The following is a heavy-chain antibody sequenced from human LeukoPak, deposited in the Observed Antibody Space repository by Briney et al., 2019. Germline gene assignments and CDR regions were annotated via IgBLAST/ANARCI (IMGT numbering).Heavy chain of an antibody. CDR3: ARRYCSSTSCPFQH. CDR2: IISDGSST. J-gene: IGHJ1*01. V-gene: IGHV3-74*01. Sequence: GGCLRLSCAAAGFTFSSYWMHWVRQAPGKGLVWVSRIISDGSSTSYADSVKGRFTISRDNAKNTLYLQMNSLRAEDTAVYYCARRYCSSTSCPFQHWGQGTLVTVSS. CDR1: GFTFSSYW. D-gene: IGHD2-2*01.